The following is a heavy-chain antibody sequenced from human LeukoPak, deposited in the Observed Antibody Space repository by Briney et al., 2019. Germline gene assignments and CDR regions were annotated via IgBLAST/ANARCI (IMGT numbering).Heavy chain of an antibody. Sequence: GGSLRLSCAASGFTFSSYAMSWVRQAPGKGLEWVSAISGSGGSTYYADSVKGRFIISRDNFKNTLYLQMNSLRAEDTAVYYCAKGRTITYYFDYWGQGTLVTVSS. CDR3: AKGRTITYYFDY. D-gene: IGHD3-10*01. CDR1: GFTFSSYA. J-gene: IGHJ4*02. CDR2: ISGSGGST. V-gene: IGHV3-23*01.